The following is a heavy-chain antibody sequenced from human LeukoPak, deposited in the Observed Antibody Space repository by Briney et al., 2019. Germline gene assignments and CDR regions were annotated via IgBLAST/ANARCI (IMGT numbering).Heavy chain of an antibody. D-gene: IGHD6-6*01. J-gene: IGHJ4*02. CDR1: GFTFNNYG. CDR3: AKAPGSSGSVGY. Sequence: PGGSLRLSCAASGFTFNNYGMHWVRQAPGKGLEWVAVISYDGRNKHYPDSVKGRFTISRDNSKNTLYLQMNSLRAEDTAVYYCAKAPGSSGSVGYWGQGTLVTVSS. CDR2: ISYDGRNK. V-gene: IGHV3-30*18.